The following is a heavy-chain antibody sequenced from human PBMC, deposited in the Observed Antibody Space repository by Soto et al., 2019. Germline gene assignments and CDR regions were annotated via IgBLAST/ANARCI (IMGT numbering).Heavy chain of an antibody. D-gene: IGHD2-15*01. CDR2: IHHSGGT. J-gene: IGHJ2*01. Sequence: QVQLQESGPGVVKPSETLSLTCAVSGDSINAENWWTWLRQTPGKGLEWLAEIHHSGGTKYNPSLSGRVTKSLARPRNQFSLRLRSVTAADTAQYYCARDHCTGGNCYSNMGDWYFDLWGRGALVTVSS. CDR3: ARDHCTGGNCYSNMGDWYFDL. CDR1: GDSINAENW. V-gene: IGHV4-4*02.